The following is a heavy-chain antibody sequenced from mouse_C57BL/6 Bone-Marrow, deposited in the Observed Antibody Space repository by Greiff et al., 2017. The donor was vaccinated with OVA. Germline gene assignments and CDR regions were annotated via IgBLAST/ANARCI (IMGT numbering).Heavy chain of an antibody. Sequence: VQLQQSGAELVRPGASVKLSCKASGYTFTDYYINWVKQRPGQGLEWIARIYPGSGNTYYNEKFKGKATLTAEKSSSTAYMQLSSLTSEDSAVYFCARSPIYYDYEDYWGQGTTLTVSS. CDR3: ARSPIYYDYEDY. CDR1: GYTFTDYY. J-gene: IGHJ2*01. D-gene: IGHD2-4*01. V-gene: IGHV1-76*01. CDR2: IYPGSGNT.